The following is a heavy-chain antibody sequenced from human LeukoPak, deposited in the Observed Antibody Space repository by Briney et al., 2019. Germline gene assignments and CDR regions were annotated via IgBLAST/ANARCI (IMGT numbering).Heavy chain of an antibody. CDR3: ATYGDYIVDAFDI. CDR1: GDSISSGDW. V-gene: IGHV4-4*02. D-gene: IGHD4-17*01. CDR2: IYHTGST. J-gene: IGHJ3*02. Sequence: SGTLSLTCAVSGDSISSGDWWSWVRQPPGKGLEWIGEIYHTGSTNYNPSLKSRVTMSVDKSKNQFSLKLNSVTAADTAVYYCATYGDYIVDAFDIWGRGTMVTVSS.